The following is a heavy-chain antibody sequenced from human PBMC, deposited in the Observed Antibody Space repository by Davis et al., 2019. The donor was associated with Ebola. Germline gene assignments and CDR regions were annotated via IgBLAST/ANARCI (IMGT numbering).Heavy chain of an antibody. J-gene: IGHJ4*02. D-gene: IGHD4-23*01. CDR1: GFTFSSYG. V-gene: IGHV3-23*01. Sequence: PGGSLRLSCAASGFTFSSYGMHWVRQAPGKGLEWVSAISGSGGSTYYADSVKGRFTISRDNSKNTLYLQMNSLRAKDTAVYYCAKDMTYGGNSAFDYWGQGTLVTVSS. CDR3: AKDMTYGGNSAFDY. CDR2: ISGSGGST.